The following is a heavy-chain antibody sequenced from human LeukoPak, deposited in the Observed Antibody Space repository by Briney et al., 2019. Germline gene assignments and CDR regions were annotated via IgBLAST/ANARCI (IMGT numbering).Heavy chain of an antibody. CDR3: ARGGGDDAFDI. CDR2: IYSGGST. CDR1: GFTVSSNY. D-gene: IGHD3-16*01. J-gene: IGHJ3*02. V-gene: IGHV3-66*01. Sequence: GGSLRLSCAASGFTVSSNYMSWVRQAPGKGLEWVSVIYSGGSTYYADSVKSRFSISRDKSKNALYVQMNTLRAEDTAVYYCARGGGDDAFDIWGQGTMVTVSS.